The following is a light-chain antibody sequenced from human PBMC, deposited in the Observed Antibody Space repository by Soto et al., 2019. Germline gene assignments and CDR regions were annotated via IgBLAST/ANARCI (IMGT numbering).Light chain of an antibody. CDR2: GAS. V-gene: IGKV3-15*01. Sequence: EIVLTPSPATLSLSPGETAALSVRASQSVSSNLAWYQQKPGQAPRLLIYGASTRATGIPARFSGSGSGTEFTLTISSLQSEDFAVYYCQQYNNWPITFGQGTRLEIK. J-gene: IGKJ5*01. CDR3: QQYNNWPIT. CDR1: QSVSSN.